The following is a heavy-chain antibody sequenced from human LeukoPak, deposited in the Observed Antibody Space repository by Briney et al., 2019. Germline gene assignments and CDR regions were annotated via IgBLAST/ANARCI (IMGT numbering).Heavy chain of an antibody. V-gene: IGHV4-34*01. CDR1: GGSFSGYY. CDR2: INHSGST. J-gene: IGHJ4*02. D-gene: IGHD3-3*02. Sequence: PSETLSLTCAVYGGSFSGYYWSWIRQPPGKGLEWIGEINHSGSTNYNPSLKSRVTISVDTSKNQFSLKLSSVTAADTAVYYCARGRGIFGVDIIKGAYDYWGQGTLVTVSS. CDR3: ARGRGIFGVDIIKGAYDY.